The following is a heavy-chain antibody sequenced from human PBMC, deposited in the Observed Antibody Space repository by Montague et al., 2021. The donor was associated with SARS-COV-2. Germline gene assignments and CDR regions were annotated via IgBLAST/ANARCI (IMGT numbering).Heavy chain of an antibody. D-gene: IGHD2-15*01. CDR2: IFYTGST. CDR1: GGSTSNYY. V-gene: IGHV4-59*01. J-gene: IGHJ4*02. CDR3: ARAQNICFIANCVNYFDL. Sequence: SETLSLTCSVSGGSTSNYYWTWIRQSPVKGLHWTGYIFYTGSTKFNPSLKSRVSMSLDTSKNHFSLRLSAVTAADTARYYCARAQNICFIANCVNYFDLWGLGALVTVSS.